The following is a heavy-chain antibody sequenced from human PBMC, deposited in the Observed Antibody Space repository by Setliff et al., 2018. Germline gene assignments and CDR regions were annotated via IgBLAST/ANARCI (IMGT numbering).Heavy chain of an antibody. D-gene: IGHD2-2*01. J-gene: IGHJ6*03. CDR2: YSGSNDYI. Sequence: GGSLRLSCAVSGVFFRNYHVTWVRQAPGKGLEWVSSYSGSNDYITYADSVKGRFTISRDNAENSLYLQMNSLRADDTAVYYCARVDAPIAPPHANYMDVWGKGTTVTVSS. V-gene: IGHV3-21*01. CDR1: GVFFRNYH. CDR3: ARVDAPIAPPHANYMDV.